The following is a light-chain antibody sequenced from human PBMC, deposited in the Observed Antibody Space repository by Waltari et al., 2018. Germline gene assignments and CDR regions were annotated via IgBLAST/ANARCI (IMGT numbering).Light chain of an antibody. CDR3: QHYDRSPLFA. CDR1: QTISANF. J-gene: IGKJ3*01. V-gene: IGKV3-20*01. Sequence: EIVLTQSPDTLSLSPGERATLSRRASQTISANFVGWYQQKQCQAPRLLIYRAFIRATGIPDRFSGSGSGTDFTPTISRLEPEDFAVYYCQHYDRSPLFAFGPGTRVEIK. CDR2: RAF.